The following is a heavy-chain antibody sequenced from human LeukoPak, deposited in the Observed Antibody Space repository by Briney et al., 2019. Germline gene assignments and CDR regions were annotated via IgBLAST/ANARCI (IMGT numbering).Heavy chain of an antibody. CDR1: AFTFSSYA. D-gene: IGHD3-22*01. J-gene: IGHJ4*02. V-gene: IGHV3-23*01. Sequence: GGSLRLSCAASAFTFSSYAMSWVRQAPGKGLEWVSTVSGSGDKTYYADSVKGRFTISRDNSKNTLYLQMNSLRAEDTAIYYCAKGVGRTTMMILVPRFFDSWGQGTLVTVSS. CDR2: VSGSGDKT. CDR3: AKGVGRTTMMILVPRFFDS.